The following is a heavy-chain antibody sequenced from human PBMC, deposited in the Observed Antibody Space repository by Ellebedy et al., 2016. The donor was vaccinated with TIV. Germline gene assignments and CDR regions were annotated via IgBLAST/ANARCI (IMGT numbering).Heavy chain of an antibody. D-gene: IGHD3-16*02. Sequence: PGGSLRLSCAASGFTFTNAWMNWVRQTPGKGLEWVGRIKSKTDGWTTDYAAPVKGSFTISKDDSKNTLYLQMNSLKTEDTAIYYCTLQSPVITFGGVVVPSYFDYWGQGTLVTVSS. V-gene: IGHV3-15*07. J-gene: IGHJ4*02. CDR3: TLQSPVITFGGVVVPSYFDY. CDR2: IKSKTDGWTT. CDR1: GFTFTNAW.